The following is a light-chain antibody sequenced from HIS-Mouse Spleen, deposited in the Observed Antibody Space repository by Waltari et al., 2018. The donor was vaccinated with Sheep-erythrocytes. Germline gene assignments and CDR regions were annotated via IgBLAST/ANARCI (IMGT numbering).Light chain of an antibody. Sequence: EIVLTQSPGTLSLSPGERATLSCRASQSVSSSYLAWHQQKPGQAPRLLIYGASSRATGVPDRFSGSGSGTDFTLTISRLEPEDFAVYYCQQYGSLLTFGGGTK. J-gene: IGKJ4*01. CDR2: GAS. V-gene: IGKV3-20*01. CDR3: QQYGSLLT. CDR1: QSVSSSY.